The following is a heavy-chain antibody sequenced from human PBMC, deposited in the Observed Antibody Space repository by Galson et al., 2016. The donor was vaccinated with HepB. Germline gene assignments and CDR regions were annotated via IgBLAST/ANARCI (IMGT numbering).Heavy chain of an antibody. CDR2: IYYSGST. V-gene: IGHV4-61*01. Sequence: ETLSLPCTVSGGSVSSGSYYWSWIRQPPGKGLEWIGYIYYSGSTNYNPSLKSRVTISLDTSKNQFSLRLSSLTAADTAVYYCAREAQITIFGVVIPAHFDYWGQGTLVTVSS. CDR1: GGSVSSGSYY. J-gene: IGHJ4*02. CDR3: AREAQITIFGVVIPAHFDY. D-gene: IGHD3-3*01.